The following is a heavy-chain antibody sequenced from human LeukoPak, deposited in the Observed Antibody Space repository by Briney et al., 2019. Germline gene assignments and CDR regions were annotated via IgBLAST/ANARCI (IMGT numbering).Heavy chain of an antibody. V-gene: IGHV3-30-3*01. CDR3: ARDGRAAAGTVGPHY. Sequence: TGGSLRLSCAASGFTFSSYAMHWVRQAPGKGLEWVAVISYDGSNKYYADSVKGRFTISRDNSKNTLYLQMNSLRAEDTAVYYCARDGRAAAGTVGPHYWGQGTLVTVSS. CDR2: ISYDGSNK. CDR1: GFTFSSYA. D-gene: IGHD6-13*01. J-gene: IGHJ4*02.